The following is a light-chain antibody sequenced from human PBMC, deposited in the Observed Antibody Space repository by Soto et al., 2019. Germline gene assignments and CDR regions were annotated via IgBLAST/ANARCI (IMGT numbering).Light chain of an antibody. CDR2: GAS. CDR1: QSVSSSY. J-gene: IGKJ2*01. V-gene: IGKV3-20*01. Sequence: EIVLTQSPCTLSLSPGERATLSCRASQSVSSSYLAWYQQTPGQAPSLLIYGASSRATGIPDRFSGSGSGTDFTLTISRLEPEDVAVYYCQQYGSSPYTFGEGTKLEIK. CDR3: QQYGSSPYT.